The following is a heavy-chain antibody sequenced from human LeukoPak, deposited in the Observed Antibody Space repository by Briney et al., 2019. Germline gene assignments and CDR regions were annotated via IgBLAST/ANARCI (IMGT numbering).Heavy chain of an antibody. D-gene: IGHD3-22*01. J-gene: IGHJ4*02. CDR3: ARNYDYYDSSGSLA. Sequence: PGGSLRLSCAASGFSFSDSAIHWVRQTSGKGLEWVGRIRGKGNNYSTLYSESLKGRFTISRDDSKNTAYLQMNNVKTEDTAVYYCARNYDYYDSSGSLAWGQGTLVTVSS. CDR1: GFSFSDSA. V-gene: IGHV3-73*01. CDR2: IRGKGNNYST.